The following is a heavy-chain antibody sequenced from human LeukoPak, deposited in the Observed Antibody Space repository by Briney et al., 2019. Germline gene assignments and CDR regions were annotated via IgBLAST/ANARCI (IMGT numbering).Heavy chain of an antibody. CDR3: AKDQVECLSSTSCLSPSYYFDY. CDR2: ISYDGSSK. D-gene: IGHD2-2*01. Sequence: GRSLRLSCAASGFTFSSYGMHWVRQAPGKGLEWVAVISYDGSSKYYADSVKGRFTIPRDNSKNTLYLQMNSLRAEDTAVYYCAKDQVECLSSTSCLSPSYYFDYWGQGTLVTVSS. CDR1: GFTFSSYG. V-gene: IGHV3-30*18. J-gene: IGHJ4*02.